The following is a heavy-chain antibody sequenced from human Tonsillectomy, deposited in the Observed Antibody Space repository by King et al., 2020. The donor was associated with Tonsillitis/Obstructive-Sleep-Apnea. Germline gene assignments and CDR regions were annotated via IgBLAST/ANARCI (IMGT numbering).Heavy chain of an antibody. CDR3: AREDYGDCNFDY. J-gene: IGHJ4*02. CDR2: INQDGSEK. Sequence: VQLVESGGGLVQPGGSLRLSCAASGFTFSNYWMTWVRQAPGKGLEWVANINQDGSEKYYVDSVKGRFAISRDNAKNSLYLQMNSLRAEDTAVYYCAREDYGDCNFDYWGQGTLVTVSS. D-gene: IGHD4-17*01. CDR1: GFTFSNYW. V-gene: IGHV3-7*03.